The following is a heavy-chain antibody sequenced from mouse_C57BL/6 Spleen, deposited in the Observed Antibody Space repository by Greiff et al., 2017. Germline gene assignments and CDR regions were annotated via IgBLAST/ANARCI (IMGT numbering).Heavy chain of an antibody. CDR1: GYTFTSYW. CDR3: AIWDVGNYFDY. D-gene: IGHD4-1*01. Sequence: VQLQQPGAELVMPGASVKLSCKASGYTFTSYWMHWVKQRPGQGLEWIGEIDPSDRYPNYHQKFKGKSTLTVDKSSSTAYMQLSSLTSEDSAVYYCAIWDVGNYFDYWGQGTTLTVSS. V-gene: IGHV1-69*01. CDR2: IDPSDRYP. J-gene: IGHJ2*01.